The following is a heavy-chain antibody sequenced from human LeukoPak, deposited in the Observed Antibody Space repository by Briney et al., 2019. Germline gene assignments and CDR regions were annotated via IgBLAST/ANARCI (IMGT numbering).Heavy chain of an antibody. CDR1: GFTFSSYE. D-gene: IGHD5-12*01. Sequence: GGSLRLSCAASGFTFSSYEMNWVRQAPGKGLDWVSAISYDGKNIHYADSVKGRFTISRDNSRNTVYLQMNSLRVGDTAVYYCAKTYSRESGYDFFFHYWGQGTRVTVSS. CDR2: ISYDGKNI. V-gene: IGHV3-30*18. J-gene: IGHJ4*02. CDR3: AKTYSRESGYDFFFHY.